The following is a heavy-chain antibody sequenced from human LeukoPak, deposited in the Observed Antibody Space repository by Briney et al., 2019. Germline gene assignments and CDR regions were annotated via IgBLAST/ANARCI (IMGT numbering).Heavy chain of an antibody. CDR3: ARQTWYGDPGYFDY. V-gene: IGHV4-39*01. D-gene: IGHD4-17*01. J-gene: IGHJ4*02. Sequence: SETLSLTCTVSGGSISSSSYYWGWVRQPPGKGLEWIGSIYYSGSTYYNPSLKSRITISVDTSKNQFSLKLSSVTAADTAVYYCARQTWYGDPGYFDYWGQGTLVTVSS. CDR1: GGSISSSSYY. CDR2: IYYSGST.